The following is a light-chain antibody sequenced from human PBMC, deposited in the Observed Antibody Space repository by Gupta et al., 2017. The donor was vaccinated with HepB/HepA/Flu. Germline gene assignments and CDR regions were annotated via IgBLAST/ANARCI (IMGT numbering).Light chain of an antibody. CDR3: QQDNSYVS. V-gene: IGKV1-5*03. J-gene: IGKJ3*01. CDR1: QTISIW. CDR2: RAS. Sequence: DIQMTQSPSTLSASVGDRVTITCRASQTISIWLAWYQQKPGEAPKLLIYRASRGQTGVPSRFSGSGYGKEFTLTISSRQHDDFANYYGQQDNSYVSFGHGTKVDIK.